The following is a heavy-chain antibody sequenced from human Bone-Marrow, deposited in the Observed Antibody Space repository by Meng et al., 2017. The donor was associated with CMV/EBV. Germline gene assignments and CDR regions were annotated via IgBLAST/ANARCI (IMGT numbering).Heavy chain of an antibody. Sequence: ASVKVSCKASGYTFTSYYMHWVRQAPGQGLEWMGIINPSGGSTSYAQKFQGRVTMTRDTSISTAYMELSRLRSDDTAVYYCAREGKDCSSTSCYQYNWFDPWGQGTLVTVSS. V-gene: IGHV1-46*01. CDR2: INPSGGST. J-gene: IGHJ5*02. CDR3: AREGKDCSSTSCYQYNWFDP. CDR1: GYTFTSYY. D-gene: IGHD2-2*01.